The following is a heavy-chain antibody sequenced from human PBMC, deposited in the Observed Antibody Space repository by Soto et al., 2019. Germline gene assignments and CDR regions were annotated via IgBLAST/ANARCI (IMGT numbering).Heavy chain of an antibody. V-gene: IGHV1-3*01. CDR2: IIPGNGNT. D-gene: IGHD6-13*01. J-gene: IGHJ6*02. CDR1: GYTFISYA. Sequence: ASVKVSCTASGYTFISYAMQWVRQAPGQRLEWMGWIIPGNGNTKSSQKFQGRITFTRDTSANTAYMEVSSLRSDDTAVYYCARDRLASSWRYYYGMDVWGQGTTVTVS. CDR3: ARDRLASSWRYYYGMDV.